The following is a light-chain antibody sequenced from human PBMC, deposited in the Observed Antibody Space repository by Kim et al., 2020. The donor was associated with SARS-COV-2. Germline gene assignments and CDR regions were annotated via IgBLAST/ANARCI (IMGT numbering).Light chain of an antibody. CDR2: SAS. Sequence: ASVGDRVTITCRASQSITTYLNWYQQKPGKAPRLLIYSASRSQNGVPSRFSGSGSGTDLTLTINSLQPEDVGTYYCQQSYSLPFTFGQGTRLEIK. J-gene: IGKJ5*01. CDR1: QSITTY. CDR3: QQSYSLPFT. V-gene: IGKV1-39*01.